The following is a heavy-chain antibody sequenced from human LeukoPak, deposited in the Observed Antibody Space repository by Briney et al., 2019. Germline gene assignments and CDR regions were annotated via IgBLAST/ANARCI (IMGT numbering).Heavy chain of an antibody. V-gene: IGHV4-39*02. CDR1: GVSISSSHYY. D-gene: IGHD2-15*01. CDR2: MHFSGST. J-gene: IGHJ5*02. CDR3: ARDARVAAPFNWFDP. Sequence: TETLSLTCTVSGVSISSSHYYWGWVRQPPGRGLEWIGNMHFSGSTYYNPSLKSRVTLSVDTSKNQFSLKLSSVTAADSAVYFCARDARVAAPFNWFDPWGQGTLVTVSS.